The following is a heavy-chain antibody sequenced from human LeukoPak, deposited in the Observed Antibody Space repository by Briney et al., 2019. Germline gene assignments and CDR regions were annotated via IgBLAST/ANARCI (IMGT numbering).Heavy chain of an antibody. CDR3: AGLVGRYSSGLYYYYFDY. CDR2: MYLSGTT. Sequence: SGTLSLTCTVSGDSINSLDLWSWVRQPPGKGLEWIGEMYLSGTTHSNSSVKSRVTISIDKSKNQFFLNLSSVTAADTAVYYCAGLVGRYSSGLYYYYFDYWGQGTLATVSS. D-gene: IGHD3-22*01. CDR1: GDSINSLDL. V-gene: IGHV4-4*02. J-gene: IGHJ4*02.